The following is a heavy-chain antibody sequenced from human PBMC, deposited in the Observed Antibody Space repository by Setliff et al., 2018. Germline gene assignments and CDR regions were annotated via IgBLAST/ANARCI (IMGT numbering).Heavy chain of an antibody. CDR1: GGTLTDYF. CDR2: IDHGGGS. D-gene: IGHD3-10*01. Sequence: SETLSLTCTVSGGTLTDYFWSWVRQPPGKRPEWIGDIDHGGGSSYNPSLQSRVTLSLDTPENEFSLRLTSVIAADTAVYFCARTINFLGSGTWGYMDVWGKGTTVTVSS. J-gene: IGHJ6*03. V-gene: IGHV4-34*01. CDR3: ARTINFLGSGTWGYMDV.